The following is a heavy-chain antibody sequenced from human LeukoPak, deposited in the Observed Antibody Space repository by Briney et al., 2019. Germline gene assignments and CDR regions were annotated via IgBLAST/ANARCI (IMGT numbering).Heavy chain of an antibody. CDR2: IDPSDSYT. V-gene: IGHV5-10-1*01. J-gene: IGHJ4*02. D-gene: IGHD3-10*01. CDR3: ARLQNYYGSGSYYKWMDY. CDR1: GYSFTSYW. Sequence: GESLQISCKGSGYSFTSYWISWVRQMPGKGLEWMGRIDPSDSYTNYSPSFQGHVTISADKSISTAYLQWSSLKASDTAMYYCARLQNYYGSGSYYKWMDYWGQGTLVTVSS.